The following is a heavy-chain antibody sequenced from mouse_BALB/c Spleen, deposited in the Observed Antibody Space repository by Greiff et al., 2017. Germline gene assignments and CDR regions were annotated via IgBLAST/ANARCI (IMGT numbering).Heavy chain of an antibody. J-gene: IGHJ4*01. CDR1: GYSITSDYA. Sequence: EVKLMESGPGLVKPSQSLSLTCTVTGYSITSDYAWNWIRQFPGNKLEWMGYISYSGSTSYNPSLKSRISITRDTSKNQFFLQLNSVTTEDTATYYCARSLGHDYAMDYWGQGTSVTVSS. D-gene: IGHD4-1*01. V-gene: IGHV3-2*02. CDR3: ARSLGHDYAMDY. CDR2: ISYSGST.